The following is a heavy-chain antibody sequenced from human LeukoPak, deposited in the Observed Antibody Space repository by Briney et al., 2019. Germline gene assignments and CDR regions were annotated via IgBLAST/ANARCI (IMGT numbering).Heavy chain of an antibody. J-gene: IGHJ4*02. CDR1: GGSFSGYY. D-gene: IGHD3-9*01. Sequence: PSGTLSLTCAVYGGSFSGYYWSWIRQPPGKGLEWIGEINHSGSTNYNPSLKSRVTISVDTSKNQFSLKLSSVTAADTAVYYCARVHDILTGYYRGTPRGFDYWGQGTLVTVSS. CDR2: INHSGST. CDR3: ARVHDILTGYYRGTPRGFDY. V-gene: IGHV4-34*01.